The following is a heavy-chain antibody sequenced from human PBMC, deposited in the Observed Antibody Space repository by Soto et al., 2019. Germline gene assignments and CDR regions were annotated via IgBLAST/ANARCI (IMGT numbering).Heavy chain of an antibody. CDR2: ISSSGTYI. CDR1: GFIFTSHS. Sequence: EVQLVESGGGLVKPGGSLRLSCAASGFIFTSHSMNWVRQAPGKGLEWVASISSSGTYISYADSLKGRFTISRDNAINSLFLQMNSLRAEDTAVYYCARDFFLYGDYLRDYCGQGTLVTVSS. D-gene: IGHD4-17*01. CDR3: ARDFFLYGDYLRDY. V-gene: IGHV3-21*01. J-gene: IGHJ4*02.